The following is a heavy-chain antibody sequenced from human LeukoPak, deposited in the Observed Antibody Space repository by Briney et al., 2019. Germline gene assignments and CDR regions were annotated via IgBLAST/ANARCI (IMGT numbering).Heavy chain of an antibody. CDR1: GFTFSSYA. J-gene: IGHJ4*02. CDR3: ARQPGYYGSGSYPDY. CDR2: ISSSSSTI. D-gene: IGHD3-10*01. V-gene: IGHV3-48*01. Sequence: PGGSLRLSCAASGFTFSSYAMRCVRQAPGKGLEGVSYISSSSSTIYYADSVKGRFTISRNNAKNSLYLQMNSLRAEDTAVYYCARQPGYYGSGSYPDYWGQGTLVTVSS.